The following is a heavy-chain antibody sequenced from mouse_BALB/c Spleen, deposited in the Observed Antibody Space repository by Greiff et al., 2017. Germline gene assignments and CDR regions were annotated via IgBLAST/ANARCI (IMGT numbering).Heavy chain of an antibody. J-gene: IGHJ2*01. Sequence: VKLVESGAELVRPGVSVKISCKGSGYTFTDYAMHWVKQSHAKSLEWIGVISTYYGDASYNQKFKGKATMTVDKSSSTAYMELARLTSEDSAIYYCARRTGTYFDYWGQGTTLTVSS. D-gene: IGHD4-1*01. CDR2: ISTYYGDA. V-gene: IGHV1S137*01. CDR3: ARRTGTYFDY. CDR1: GYTFTDYA.